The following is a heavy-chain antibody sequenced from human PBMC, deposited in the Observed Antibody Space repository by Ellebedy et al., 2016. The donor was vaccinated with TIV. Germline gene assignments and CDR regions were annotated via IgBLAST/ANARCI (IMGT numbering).Heavy chain of an antibody. J-gene: IGHJ4*02. CDR3: AREIVVGALDY. CDR2: IYYDGSKE. V-gene: IGHV3-33*08. CDR1: GFTFSNYG. Sequence: GESLKISCAASGFTFSNYGMHWVRQAPGKGLEWVAIIYYDGSKEYYADSVKGRFTISRDDSKNSLYLQMNSLRAEDTAVYFCAREIVVGALDYWGQGTLVNVSS. D-gene: IGHD1-26*01.